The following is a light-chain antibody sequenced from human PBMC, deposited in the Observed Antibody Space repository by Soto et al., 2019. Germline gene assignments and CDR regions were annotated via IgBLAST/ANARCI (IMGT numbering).Light chain of an antibody. CDR3: MQARQIPLT. CDR2: MGS. CDR1: QSLLHSHGYTY. J-gene: IGKJ4*01. Sequence: DIVMTQSPVSLPVTPGEPASISCRSSQSLLHSHGYTYLDWYLQKPGQSPQLLFYMGSTRASGVPDRFSGSGSDTDFTLNISRVEAEDVWVYYCMQARQIPLTFGGGTKVEIK. V-gene: IGKV2-28*01.